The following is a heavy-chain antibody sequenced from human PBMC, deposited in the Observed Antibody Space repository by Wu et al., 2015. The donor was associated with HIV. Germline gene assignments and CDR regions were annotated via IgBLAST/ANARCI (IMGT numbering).Heavy chain of an antibody. D-gene: IGHD6-6*01. CDR1: GYRFTRYG. CDR2: ITPYTGET. J-gene: IGHJ4*02. CDR3: ARSTPGGLAARPGSDY. V-gene: IGHV1-18*01. Sequence: QVQLVQSGAEVKRSGASVKVSCKTSGYRFTRYGITWVRQAPGQGLEWMGWITPYTGETNYAQSLQGRVTMTVDPSASTLYMELRSLTSNDTGKYYCARSTPGGLAARPGSDYWGQGPRSSSPQ.